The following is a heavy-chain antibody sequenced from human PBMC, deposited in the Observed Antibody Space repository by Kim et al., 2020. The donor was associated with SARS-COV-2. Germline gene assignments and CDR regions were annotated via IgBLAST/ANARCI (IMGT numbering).Heavy chain of an antibody. V-gene: IGHV4-39*07. Sequence: SETLSLTCTVSGGSISSSSYYWGWIRQPPGKGLEWIGSIYYSGSTYYNPSLKSRVTISVDTSKNQFSLKLSSVTAADTAVYYCASYCAPWIQLWNDYFDYWGQGTLVTVSS. CDR3: ASYCAPWIQLWNDYFDY. D-gene: IGHD5-18*01. CDR2: IYYSGST. J-gene: IGHJ4*02. CDR1: GGSISSSSYY.